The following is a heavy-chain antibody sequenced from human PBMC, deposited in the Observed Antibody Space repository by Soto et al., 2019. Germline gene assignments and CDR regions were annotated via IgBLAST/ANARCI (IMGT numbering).Heavy chain of an antibody. CDR2: IYWDDEK. D-gene: IGHD1-26*01. Sequence: SGPTLVNPTQTLTMTCTFSGFSLSTNGVGVVWIRQPPGKALEWLALIYWDDEKRYSPSLKNRLTAAKDTSRNQVVLTMTNMDPVDTATYYCAQRPYSGSYFVYWGQGNLVTVSS. J-gene: IGHJ4*02. CDR3: AQRPYSGSYFVY. CDR1: GFSLSTNGVG. V-gene: IGHV2-5*02.